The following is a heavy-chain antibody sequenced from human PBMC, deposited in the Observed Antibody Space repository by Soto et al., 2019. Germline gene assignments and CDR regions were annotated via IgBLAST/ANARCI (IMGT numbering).Heavy chain of an antibody. CDR3: ARVGGGTTVVIPNYYYYGMDV. V-gene: IGHV1-69*12. CDR2: IIPIFGTA. J-gene: IGHJ6*02. Sequence: QVQLVQSGAEVKKPGSSVKVSCKASGGTFSSYAISWVRQAPGQGLEWMGGIIPIFGTANYAQKFQGRVTITADESTRTAYMELSSLRSEDTAVYYWARVGGGTTVVIPNYYYYGMDVWGQGTTVTVSS. CDR1: GGTFSSYA. D-gene: IGHD4-17*01.